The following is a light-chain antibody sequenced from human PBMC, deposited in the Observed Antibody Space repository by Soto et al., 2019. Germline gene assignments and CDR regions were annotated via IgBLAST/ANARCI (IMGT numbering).Light chain of an antibody. J-gene: IGLJ1*01. Sequence: QSVLSQPASVSGSPGQSITISCTGTSSDVGGFEYVSWYQHQPGKAPKLIIYDVTKRPSGVSNRFSGSKSGNTASLTISGIQAEDEADYYCQSYDSSLSGYVFGTGTKVTVL. CDR2: DVT. CDR3: QSYDSSLSGYV. V-gene: IGLV2-14*01. CDR1: SSDVGGFEY.